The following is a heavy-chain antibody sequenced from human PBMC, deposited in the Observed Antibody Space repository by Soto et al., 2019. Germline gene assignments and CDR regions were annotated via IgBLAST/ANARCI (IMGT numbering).Heavy chain of an antibody. CDR1: GVTFSGSV. CDR2: IRSKANNYAT. J-gene: IGHJ4*02. V-gene: IGHV3-73*01. Sequence: GGSLRLSCAASGVTFSGSVMHWVRQASGKGLEWVGRIRSKANNYATAYAASVRGRFTISRDDSKNTAYLQMNSLKTEDTAVYYCVEGATPFHYWGQGTLVTVSS. D-gene: IGHD1-26*01. CDR3: VEGATPFHY.